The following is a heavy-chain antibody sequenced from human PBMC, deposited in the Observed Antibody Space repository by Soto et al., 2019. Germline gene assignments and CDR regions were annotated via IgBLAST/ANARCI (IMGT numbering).Heavy chain of an antibody. CDR2: IKSKTDGGTT. J-gene: IGHJ4*02. V-gene: IGHV3-15*07. Sequence: GGSLRLSCAAPGFTFSNAWMNWVRQAPGKGLEWVGRIKSKTDGGTTDYAAPVKGRFTISRDDSKNTLYLQMNSLKTEDTAVYYCTTDPFGWELPTRFGYWGQGTLVTVSS. D-gene: IGHD1-26*01. CDR3: TTDPFGWELPTRFGY. CDR1: GFTFSNAW.